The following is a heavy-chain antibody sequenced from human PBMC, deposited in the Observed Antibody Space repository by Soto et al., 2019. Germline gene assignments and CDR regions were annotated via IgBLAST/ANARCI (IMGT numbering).Heavy chain of an antibody. CDR2: IDSDESNT. CDR1: GFTFTSHW. D-gene: IGHD3-16*01. V-gene: IGHV3-74*01. CDR3: ARSLGSKNAFDI. Sequence: PGGSLRLSCAASGFTFTSHWMHWFRQAPGKGLVWVSRIDSDESNTSYADSVKGRFTISRDNVKNTLYLQMNSLRAEDTAIYYCARSLGSKNAFDIRGPGIKVTVS. J-gene: IGHJ3*02.